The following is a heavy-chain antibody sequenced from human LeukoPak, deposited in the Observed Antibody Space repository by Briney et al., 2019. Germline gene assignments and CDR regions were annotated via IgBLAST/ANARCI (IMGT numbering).Heavy chain of an antibody. CDR3: ASGYCSTTSCPHY. V-gene: IGHV4-61*05. CDR2: IYYSGST. J-gene: IGHJ4*02. Sequence: SETLSLTCTVSGGSISSSSYYWGWIRQPPGKGLEWIGHIYYSGSTYYNPSLKSRVTISVDTSKNQFSLKLSSVTAADTAVYYCASGYCSTTSCPHYWGQGTLVTVSS. CDR1: GGSISSSSYY. D-gene: IGHD2-2*01.